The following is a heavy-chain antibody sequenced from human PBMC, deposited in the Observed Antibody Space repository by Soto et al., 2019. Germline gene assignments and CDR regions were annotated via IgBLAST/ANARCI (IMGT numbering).Heavy chain of an antibody. J-gene: IGHJ4*02. Sequence: GGSLRLSCAASGFTFSSYAMSWVRQAPGKGLEWVSAISGSGGSTYYADSVKGRFTISRDNSKNTLYQQMNSLRAEDTAVYYCAKDLSYCGGDCYSGYFDYWGQGTLVTVSS. CDR2: ISGSGGST. V-gene: IGHV3-23*01. D-gene: IGHD2-21*02. CDR1: GFTFSSYA. CDR3: AKDLSYCGGDCYSGYFDY.